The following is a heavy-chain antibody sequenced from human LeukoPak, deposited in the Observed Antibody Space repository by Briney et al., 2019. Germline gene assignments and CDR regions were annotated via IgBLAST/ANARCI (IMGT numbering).Heavy chain of an antibody. D-gene: IGHD4-17*01. V-gene: IGHV1-69*05. CDR3: AWLNYGDNWFDP. CDR2: IIPIFGTA. J-gene: IGHJ5*02. CDR1: GYTFSGYY. Sequence: GASVKVSCKASGYTFSGYYIHWVRQAPGQGLEWMGGIIPIFGTANYAQKFQGRVTITTDESTSTAYMELSSLRSEDTAVYYCAWLNYGDNWFDPWGQGTLVTVSS.